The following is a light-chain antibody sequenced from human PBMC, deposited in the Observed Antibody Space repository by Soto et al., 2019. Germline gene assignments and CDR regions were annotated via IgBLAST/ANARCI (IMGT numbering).Light chain of an antibody. J-gene: IGKJ4*01. CDR2: DAL. CDR3: QQYHNIPGT. V-gene: IGKV1-33*01. Sequence: DIQMTQSPSSLSVSVGDRVTITCQASQDLANYLNWYQQKPGKAPKLLIYDALNSETGVPSRFRGSGSGTHYTLTINSLQSEDAATYYCQQYHNIPGTFCGGTKVEIQ. CDR1: QDLANY.